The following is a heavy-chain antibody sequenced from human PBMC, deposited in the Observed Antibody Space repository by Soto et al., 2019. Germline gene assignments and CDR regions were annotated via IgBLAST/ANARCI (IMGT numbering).Heavy chain of an antibody. D-gene: IGHD5-12*01. Sequence: QVQLVESGGGVVQPGRSLRLPCAASGFTFITYAMHWVRQAPAKGLEWVAVIIYDGGNKHYADSVQGRFTFSRDNSKNTLYLQMNSLRAEDTAVYYCAAELGNSGSDGRDYWGQGTLVTVST. CDR2: IIYDGGNK. J-gene: IGHJ4*02. CDR1: GFTFITYA. CDR3: AAELGNSGSDGRDY. V-gene: IGHV3-30-3*01.